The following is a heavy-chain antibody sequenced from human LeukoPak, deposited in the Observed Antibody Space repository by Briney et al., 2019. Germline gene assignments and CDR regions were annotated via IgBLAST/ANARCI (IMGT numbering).Heavy chain of an antibody. V-gene: IGHV3-21*04. CDR2: ISSSSSYI. D-gene: IGHD4-23*01. CDR1: GFTFSSYS. Sequence: KPGGSLRLSCAASGFTFSSYSMNWVRQAPGKGLEWVSSISSSSSYIYYADSVKGRFTISRDNAKNSLYLQMNSLRAEDTAVYYCARELSDYGGYNWFDPWGQGTLVTVSS. J-gene: IGHJ5*02. CDR3: ARELSDYGGYNWFDP.